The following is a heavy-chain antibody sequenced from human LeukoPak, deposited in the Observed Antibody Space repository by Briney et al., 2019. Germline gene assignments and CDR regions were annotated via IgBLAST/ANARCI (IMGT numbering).Heavy chain of an antibody. CDR3: ARDHRIFGVVSYYFDY. D-gene: IGHD3-3*01. V-gene: IGHV3-33*01. J-gene: IGHJ4*02. CDR2: IWYDGSNK. CDR1: GFTFSSYG. Sequence: GGSLRLSCAASGFTFSSYGVHWVRQAPGKGLEWVAVIWYDGSNKYYADSVKGRFTISRDNSKNTLYLQMNSLRAEDTAVYYCARDHRIFGVVSYYFDYWGQGTLVTVSS.